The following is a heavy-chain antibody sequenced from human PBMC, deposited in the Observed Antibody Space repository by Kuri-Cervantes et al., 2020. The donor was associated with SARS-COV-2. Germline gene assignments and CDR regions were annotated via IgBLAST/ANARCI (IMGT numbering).Heavy chain of an antibody. J-gene: IGHJ6*02. CDR3: ARGGSNYYGMDV. D-gene: IGHD4-11*01. Sequence: GESLKISCAASGFTFSSYAMHWVRQAPGKGLEWVAVISYDGSNKYYADSVKGRFTISRDNSKNTLYLQMNSLRAEDTAVYYCARGGSNYYGMDVWGQGTTVTGYS. V-gene: IGHV3-30-3*01. CDR2: ISYDGSNK. CDR1: GFTFSSYA.